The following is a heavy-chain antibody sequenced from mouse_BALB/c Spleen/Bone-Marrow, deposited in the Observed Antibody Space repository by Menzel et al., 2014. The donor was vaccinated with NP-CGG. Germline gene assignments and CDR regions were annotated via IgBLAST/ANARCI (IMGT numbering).Heavy chain of an antibody. J-gene: IGHJ4*01. Sequence: VHLVESGPGLVAPSQSLSITCTLSGFSLINYGLHWVRQPPGKGLEWLVVIWSDGSTTYNSALKSRLSISKDNSKSXVFLKMNSLQTDDTAMYYCARHGGNHLYAVDYWGQGTSVTVSS. D-gene: IGHD1-1*02. V-gene: IGHV2-6-1*01. CDR3: ARHGGNHLYAVDY. CDR1: GFSLINYG. CDR2: IWSDGST.